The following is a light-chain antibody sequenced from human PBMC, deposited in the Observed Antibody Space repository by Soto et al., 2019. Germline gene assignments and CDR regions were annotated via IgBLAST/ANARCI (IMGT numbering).Light chain of an antibody. CDR3: QQYLSWPLT. V-gene: IGKV3-15*01. Sequence: EIVMTQSPASLSVSPGERATLSCRASQNVNNNLAWYQQNPGQAPRLLIHGASTRASGITGTFSGSGSGTAFTLTLSILQSEDCAVYYCQQYLSWPLTFGGGTKVEIK. CDR1: QNVNNN. J-gene: IGKJ4*01. CDR2: GAS.